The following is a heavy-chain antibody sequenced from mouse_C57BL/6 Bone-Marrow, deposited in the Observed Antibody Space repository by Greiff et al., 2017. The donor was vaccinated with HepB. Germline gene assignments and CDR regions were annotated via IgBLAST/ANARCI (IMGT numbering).Heavy chain of an antibody. V-gene: IGHV1-69*01. CDR1: GYTFTSYW. Sequence: QVQLQQPGAELVMPGASVKLSCKASGYTFTSYWMHWVKQRPGQGLEWIGEIDPSDSYTNYNQKFKGKSTLTVDKSSSTAYMQLSSLTSEDSAVYYCARAPSYYYGSSSYAMDYWGQGTSVTVSS. CDR2: IDPSDSYT. D-gene: IGHD1-1*01. J-gene: IGHJ4*01. CDR3: ARAPSYYYGSSSYAMDY.